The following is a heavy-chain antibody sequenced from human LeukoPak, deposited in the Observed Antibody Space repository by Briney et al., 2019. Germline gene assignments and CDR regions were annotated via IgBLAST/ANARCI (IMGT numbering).Heavy chain of an antibody. D-gene: IGHD3-3*01. CDR1: GFTFSSYS. J-gene: IGHJ6*02. CDR3: ARIRANLWSGYYTFYGMDV. Sequence: GGSLRLSCAASGFTFSSYSMNWVRQAPGKGLEWVANIELDGGEKYYGDSVRGRFTISRDNAKSSLYLHMNGLTADDTAVYYCARIRANLWSGYYTFYGMDVWGQGTTVIVSS. V-gene: IGHV3-7*01. CDR2: IELDGGEK.